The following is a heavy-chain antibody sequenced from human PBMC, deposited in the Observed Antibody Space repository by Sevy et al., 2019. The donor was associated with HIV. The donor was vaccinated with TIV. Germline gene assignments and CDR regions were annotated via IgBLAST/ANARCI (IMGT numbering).Heavy chain of an antibody. CDR3: ARELSGDYYDSSGYRFFDL. CDR2: IWFDGRNQ. Sequence: GSPRLSCAASGFTFSSYGMNWVRQAPGKGLEWVAVIWFDGRNQYYSESVKGRFTISRDNAKNTLYLQMNSLRAEDTAVYYCARELSGDYYDSSGYRFFDLWGRGTLVTVSS. CDR1: GFTFSSYG. V-gene: IGHV3-33*01. D-gene: IGHD3-22*01. J-gene: IGHJ2*01.